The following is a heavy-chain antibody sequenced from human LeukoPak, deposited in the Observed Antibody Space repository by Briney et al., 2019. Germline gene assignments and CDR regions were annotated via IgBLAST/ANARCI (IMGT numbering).Heavy chain of an antibody. CDR1: GGSTSSYY. CDR2: IYYSGNT. Sequence: SETLSLTCTVSGGSTSSYYWSWIRQPPGKGLEWIGYIYYSGNTNLNPSLKSRITMSIDTSKNQFSLNLSSVTAADTAVYYCARVGSGHFDLWGQGTLASVSS. J-gene: IGHJ4*02. CDR3: ARVGSGHFDL. V-gene: IGHV4-59*01. D-gene: IGHD2-15*01.